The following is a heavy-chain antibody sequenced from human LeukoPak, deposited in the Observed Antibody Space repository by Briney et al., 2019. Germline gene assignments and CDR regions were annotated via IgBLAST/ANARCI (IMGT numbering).Heavy chain of an antibody. CDR2: ISGSGGST. D-gene: IGHD2-15*01. CDR1: GFTFSSYA. V-gene: IGHV3-23*01. CDR3: AKVLLFRLFADYYMDV. Sequence: PGGSLRLSCAASGFTFSSYAMSWVRQAPGKGLEWVSAISGSGGSTYYADSVKGRFTISRDNSKNTLYLQMNSLRAEDTAVYYCAKVLLFRLFADYYMDVWGKGTTVTVSS. J-gene: IGHJ6*03.